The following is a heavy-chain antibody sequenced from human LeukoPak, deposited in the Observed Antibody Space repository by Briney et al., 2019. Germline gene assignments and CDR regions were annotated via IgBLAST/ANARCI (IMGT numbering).Heavy chain of an antibody. Sequence: GGSLRLSCAASGFTFSSYWMSWVRQAPGKGLEWMANIKQDGSEKYYVDSVKGRFTISRDNAKNSLYLQMNSLRAEDTAVYYCARDGRFFTMIRLPTGYWGQGTLVTVSS. V-gene: IGHV3-7*01. CDR3: ARDGRFFTMIRLPTGY. D-gene: IGHD3-22*01. CDR1: GFTFSSYW. CDR2: IKQDGSEK. J-gene: IGHJ4*02.